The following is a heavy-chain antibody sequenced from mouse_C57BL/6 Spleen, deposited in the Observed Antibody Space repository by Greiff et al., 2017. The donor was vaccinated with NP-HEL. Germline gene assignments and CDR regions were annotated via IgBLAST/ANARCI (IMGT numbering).Heavy chain of an antibody. CDR1: GFNIKDDY. CDR3: TTDYGSSPFAY. Sequence: EVQLQQSGAELVRPGASVKLSCTASGFNIKDDYMHWVKQRPEQGLEWIGWIDPENGGTEYASKFPGKATLTADTSSNTAYLQRSSLTSEDTAVYYCTTDYGSSPFAYWGKGTLVTVSA. D-gene: IGHD1-1*01. J-gene: IGHJ3*01. V-gene: IGHV14-4*01. CDR2: IDPENGGT.